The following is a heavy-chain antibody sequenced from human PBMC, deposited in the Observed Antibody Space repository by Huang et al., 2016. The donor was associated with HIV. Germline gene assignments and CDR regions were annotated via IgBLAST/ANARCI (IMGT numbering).Heavy chain of an antibody. D-gene: IGHD3-10*01. CDR1: GFPFRDYG. V-gene: IGHV3-30*02. CDR3: LKDQVGP. Sequence: QVQLVESGGGVVQPGGSLRLSCATSGFPFRDYGLHWVRQAPGKGLGWVAFMAYDGTTKVYADSVEGRFTVSRDNSKSTLYLQMNSLRLEDTSIYYCLKDQVGPWGQGTLVTVSS. J-gene: IGHJ5*02. CDR2: MAYDGTTK.